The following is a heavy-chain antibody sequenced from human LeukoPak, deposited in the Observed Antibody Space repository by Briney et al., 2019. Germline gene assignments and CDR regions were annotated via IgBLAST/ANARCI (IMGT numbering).Heavy chain of an antibody. V-gene: IGHV4-34*01. J-gene: IGHJ5*02. CDR1: GGSFRGYY. CDR3: ARCGWDIVVAPAAIRYWFDP. D-gene: IGHD2-2*02. Sequence: NTSETLSLTCAVYGGSFRGYYWSWIRQPPGKGLEWIGEINHSGGTNYNPSLKSRVTISVDTSKNQFSLKLSSVTAADTAVYYCARCGWDIVVAPAAIRYWFDPWGQGTLVTVSS. CDR2: INHSGGT.